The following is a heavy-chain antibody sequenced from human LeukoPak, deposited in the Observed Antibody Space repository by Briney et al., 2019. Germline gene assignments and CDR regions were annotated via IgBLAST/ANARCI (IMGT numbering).Heavy chain of an antibody. J-gene: IGHJ4*02. CDR3: ARDLWQWLVSGAVDY. Sequence: GGSLRLSCAASGFTFSSYGMHWVRQAPGKGLEWVAVIWYDGSNKYYADSVKGRFTISRDNSKNTLYLQMNSLRAEDTAVYYCARDLWQWLVSGAVDYWGQGTLVTVSS. CDR2: IWYDGSNK. V-gene: IGHV3-33*01. CDR1: GFTFSSYG. D-gene: IGHD6-19*01.